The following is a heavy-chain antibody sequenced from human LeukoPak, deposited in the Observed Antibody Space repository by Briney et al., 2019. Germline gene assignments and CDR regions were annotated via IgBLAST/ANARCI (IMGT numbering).Heavy chain of an antibody. CDR2: MNPNSGNT. Sequence: ASVKVSCKASGYTFTSYDINWVRQATGQGLEWMGWMNPNSGNTGYAQKFQGRVTMTRKTSISTAYMELSSLRSEDTAVYYCARDPLYSSSWSITYYYYYGMDVWGQGTTVTVSS. V-gene: IGHV1-8*01. D-gene: IGHD6-13*01. CDR1: GYTFTSYD. CDR3: ARDPLYSSSWSITYYYYYGMDV. J-gene: IGHJ6*02.